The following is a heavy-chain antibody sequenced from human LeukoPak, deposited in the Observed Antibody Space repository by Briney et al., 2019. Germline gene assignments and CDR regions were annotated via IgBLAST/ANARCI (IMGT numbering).Heavy chain of an antibody. D-gene: IGHD6-13*01. Sequence: HSGGSLRLSCAVSGFTFSSYAMYWVRQAPGKGLEWVAVISFGGINKYYADSVKGRFTISRDNARNSLYLQMNSLRAEDTAVYYCAKAFNSSWHNWGQGTLVTVSS. J-gene: IGHJ4*02. CDR3: AKAFNSSWHN. CDR1: GFTFSSYA. V-gene: IGHV3-30*04. CDR2: ISFGGINK.